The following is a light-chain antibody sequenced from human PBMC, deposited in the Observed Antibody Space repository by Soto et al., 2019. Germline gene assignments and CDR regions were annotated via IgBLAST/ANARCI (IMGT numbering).Light chain of an antibody. Sequence: DNQMTQSPSTLSASVGDRVTITCRASQSISSWLAWYQQKPGKAPKLLIYDASSLESGVPSRFSGSGSGTDFTLTISSLQPDDFAAYYCQQYNYYPYTFGQGTKLEIK. J-gene: IGKJ2*01. CDR1: QSISSW. CDR2: DAS. CDR3: QQYNYYPYT. V-gene: IGKV1-5*01.